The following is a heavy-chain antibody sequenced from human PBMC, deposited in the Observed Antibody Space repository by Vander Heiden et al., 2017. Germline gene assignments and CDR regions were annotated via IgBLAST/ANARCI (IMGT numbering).Heavy chain of an antibody. V-gene: IGHV3-21*01. J-gene: IGHJ2*01. CDR1: GFTFSSYS. Sequence: VKPGGSLRLSCAAFGFTFSSYSMYWVRQAPGKGLEWVSCISSSVSSRYIYYADSVKGRFTISRDNAKNSLYLQMNSLRAEDTAVYYCARDLGNYGDYINWYFDLWGRGTLVTVSS. CDR2: ISSSVSSRYI. CDR3: ARDLGNYGDYINWYFDL. D-gene: IGHD4-17*01.